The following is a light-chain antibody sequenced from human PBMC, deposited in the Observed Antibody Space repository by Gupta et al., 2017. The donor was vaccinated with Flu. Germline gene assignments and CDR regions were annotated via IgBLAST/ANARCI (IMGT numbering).Light chain of an antibody. V-gene: IGLV1-44*01. CDR1: SSNIGSNT. Sequence: QSVLTQLPYASGAPGQRVTIACSGSSSNIGSNTVNWYQQHPGTTPKLLIYSNNQRPSGVPDRFSGSKSGTSASLAISGLQSEDEADYYCAAWDDSLNGVVFGGGTKLTVL. CDR3: AAWDDSLNGVV. CDR2: SNN. J-gene: IGLJ3*02.